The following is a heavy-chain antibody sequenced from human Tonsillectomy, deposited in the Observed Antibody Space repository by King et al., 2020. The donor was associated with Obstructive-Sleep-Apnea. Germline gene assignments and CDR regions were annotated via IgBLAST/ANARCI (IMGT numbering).Heavy chain of an antibody. V-gene: IGHV3-23*04. D-gene: IGHD3-22*01. Sequence: VQLVESGGGLVQPGGSLRLSCAASGFTFSSYAMSWVRQAPGKGLEWVSGISGSGGSTYYADSVKGRFTISRDNSKNTLYLQMNSLRAEDTAVYYCAKGYFYGSNGSSGAYFQHWGQGTLVTVSS. J-gene: IGHJ1*01. CDR2: ISGSGGST. CDR3: AKGYFYGSNGSSGAYFQH. CDR1: GFTFSSYA.